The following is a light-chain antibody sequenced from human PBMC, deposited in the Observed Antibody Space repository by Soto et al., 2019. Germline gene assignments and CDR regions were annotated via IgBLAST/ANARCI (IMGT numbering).Light chain of an antibody. V-gene: IGLV2-23*01. J-gene: IGLJ2*01. CDR2: GGT. Sequence: QSALTQPASVSGSPGQSITISCTGTNSDVGNYKLVSWYQQHPGKVPKLMIYGGTKRPSGVSDRFSGSTSDNTASLTISGLQADDEGDYYCCSYAPGSAVIFGGGTKLTVL. CDR1: NSDVGNYKL. CDR3: CSYAPGSAVI.